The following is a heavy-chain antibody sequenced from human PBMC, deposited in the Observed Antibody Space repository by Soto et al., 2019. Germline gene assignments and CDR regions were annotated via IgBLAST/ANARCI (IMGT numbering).Heavy chain of an antibody. V-gene: IGHV1-2*02. Sequence: QVQLVQSGAEVKKPGASVRVSCMASGYTFIGYYMHWVRQAPGQGLEWMGWINPNSGGTNFAPKFQGRVTMTRDTSISTAHMEMTRLRSDDTAVYYCARDAYYDILTGYSRNACDIWGQGTMVTVSS. CDR1: GYTFIGYY. J-gene: IGHJ3*02. CDR3: ARDAYYDILTGYSRNACDI. D-gene: IGHD3-9*01. CDR2: INPNSGGT.